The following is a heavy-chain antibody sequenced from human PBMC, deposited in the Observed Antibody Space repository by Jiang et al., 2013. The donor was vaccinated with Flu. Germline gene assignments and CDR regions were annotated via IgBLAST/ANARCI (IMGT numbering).Heavy chain of an antibody. J-gene: IGHJ4*02. CDR2: IYYSGST. CDR3: AREGYSGSYYGY. V-gene: IGHV4-59*13. Sequence: GLVKPSETLSLTCTVSGGSISSYYWSWIRQPPGKGLEWIGYIYYSGSTNYNPSLKSRVTISVDTSKNQFSLKLSSVTAADTAVYYCAREGYSGSYYGYWGQGTLVTVSS. D-gene: IGHD1-26*01. CDR1: GGSISSYY.